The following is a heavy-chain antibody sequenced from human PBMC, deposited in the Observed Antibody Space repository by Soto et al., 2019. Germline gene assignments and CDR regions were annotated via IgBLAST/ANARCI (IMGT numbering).Heavy chain of an antibody. V-gene: IGHV4-31*03. CDR2: IYYSGST. CDR3: TRVPYSSSWYSYDDY. D-gene: IGHD6-13*01. Sequence: PSETLSLTCTVSGGSISSGGYYWSWIRQHPGKGLEWIGYIYYSGSTYYNPSLKSRVTISVDTSKNQFSLKLSSVTAADTAVYYCTRVPYSSSWYSYDDYWGQGTLVTVSS. CDR1: GGSISSGGYY. J-gene: IGHJ4*02.